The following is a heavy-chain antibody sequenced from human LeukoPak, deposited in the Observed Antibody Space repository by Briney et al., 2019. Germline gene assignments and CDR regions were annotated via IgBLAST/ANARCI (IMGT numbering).Heavy chain of an antibody. CDR2: IHSGGST. V-gene: IGHV3-53*01. D-gene: IGHD3-10*01. J-gene: IGHJ4*02. Sequence: GGSLRLSCAASGFTVSSNYMNWVRQAPGKGLEWVSVIHSGGSTYYADSVKGRFTISRDNSKNTLYLQMNSLRAEDTAVYYCAKVAHYYGSGSYYEYYFDYWGQGTLVTVSS. CDR3: AKVAHYYGSGSYYEYYFDY. CDR1: GFTVSSNY.